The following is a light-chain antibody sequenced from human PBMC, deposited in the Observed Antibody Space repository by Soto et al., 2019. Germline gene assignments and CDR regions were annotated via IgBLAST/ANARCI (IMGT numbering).Light chain of an antibody. CDR3: QQYNNWPPWT. CDR2: GAS. V-gene: IGKV3-15*01. Sequence: EVVMTQSPATLSVSPGERATLSCRASQSISSNLAWYQQKPGQPPRLLIYGASTRATGIPARFGGSGSGTEFTITIRRLQSEDFAVYYCQQYNNWPPWTFGQETKVEIK. J-gene: IGKJ1*01. CDR1: QSISSN.